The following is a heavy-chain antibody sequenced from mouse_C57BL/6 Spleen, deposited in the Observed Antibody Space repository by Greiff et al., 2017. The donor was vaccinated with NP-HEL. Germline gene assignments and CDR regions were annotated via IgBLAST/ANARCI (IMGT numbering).Heavy chain of an antibody. D-gene: IGHD1-1*01. V-gene: IGHV1-80*01. CDR1: GSAFSSYW. J-gene: IGHJ4*01. CDR2: IYPGDGDT. CDR3: ASVTTVGPMDY. Sequence: VQRVESGAELVKPGASVKISCKASGSAFSSYWMNWVKQRPGKGLEWIGQIYPGDGDTNYNGKVKGKATLTADKSSSTAYMQLSSLTSEDSAVYFCASVTTVGPMDYWGQGTSVTVSS.